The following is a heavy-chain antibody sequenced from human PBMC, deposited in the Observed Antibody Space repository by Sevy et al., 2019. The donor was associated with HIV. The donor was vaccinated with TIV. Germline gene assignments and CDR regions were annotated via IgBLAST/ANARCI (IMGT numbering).Heavy chain of an antibody. V-gene: IGHV4-39*01. J-gene: IGHJ5*02. D-gene: IGHD2-15*01. CDR2: ISYTGST. CDR3: ARRGDNNWFDP. CDR1: GVSISGGAYY. Sequence: SETLSLTCTVSGVSISGGAYYWGWIRQPPGKGLGWIGSISYTGSTYYNPSLTSRVTISVDTSKNQFSLKLTSVTAADTAVYYCARRGDNNWFDPWGQGTLVTVSS.